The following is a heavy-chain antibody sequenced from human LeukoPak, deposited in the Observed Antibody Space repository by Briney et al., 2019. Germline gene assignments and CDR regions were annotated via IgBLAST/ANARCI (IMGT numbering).Heavy chain of an antibody. D-gene: IGHD6-13*01. CDR1: GGTFSSYA. CDR2: FDPEDGET. Sequence: ASVKVSCKASGGTFSSYAISWVRQAPGKGLEWMGGFDPEDGETIYAQKFQGRVTMTEDTSTDTAYMELSSLRSEDTAVYYCATGYTVSYYFDYWGQGTLVTVSS. CDR3: ATGYTVSYYFDY. V-gene: IGHV1-24*01. J-gene: IGHJ4*02.